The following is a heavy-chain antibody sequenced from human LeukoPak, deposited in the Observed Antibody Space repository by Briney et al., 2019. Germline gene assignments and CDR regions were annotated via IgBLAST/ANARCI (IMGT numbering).Heavy chain of an antibody. J-gene: IGHJ4*02. CDR1: GGSLIMNNYY. CDR3: ARQGTWIQLGHFDY. CDR2: LFHSGST. D-gene: IGHD5-24*01. Sequence: SETLSLMCTVSGGSLIMNNYYWGWLRQPPGKGLEWIGSLFHSGSTFYNPSLKSRVAMSVDTSKNHFSLKMSSVTAADAAMYFCARQGTWIQLGHFDYWGQGILITVSS. V-gene: IGHV4-39*01.